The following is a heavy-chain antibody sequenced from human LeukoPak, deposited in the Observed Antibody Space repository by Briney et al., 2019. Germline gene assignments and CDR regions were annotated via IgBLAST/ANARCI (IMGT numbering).Heavy chain of an antibody. CDR1: GGSISSYY. D-gene: IGHD2-15*01. CDR2: IYYSGST. CDR3: ARGIGYCSGGSCSDLYYYYMDV. Sequence: SETLSLTXTVSGGSISSYYWSWIRQPPGKGLEWIGYIYYSGSTNYNPSLKSRVTISVDTSKNQFSLKLSSVTAADTAVYYCARGIGYCSGGSCSDLYYYYMDVWGKGTTVTVSS. J-gene: IGHJ6*03. V-gene: IGHV4-59*01.